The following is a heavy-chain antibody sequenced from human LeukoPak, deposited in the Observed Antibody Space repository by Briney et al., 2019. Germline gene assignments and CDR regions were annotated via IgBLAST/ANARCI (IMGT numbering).Heavy chain of an antibody. CDR2: INQGGGVK. V-gene: IGHV3-7*02. J-gene: IGHJ4*02. D-gene: IGHD5-12*01. CDR1: GFSFRDFL. CDR3: SRCGYSGWSLES. Sequence: GGSLRLSCAASGFSFRDFLLTWVRQAPGKGLEWVANINQGGGVKYYVDSVKGRLTISRDDTESELYVQVNSPTDEDTAVCYCSRCGYSGWSLESWGQGTLVTVSS.